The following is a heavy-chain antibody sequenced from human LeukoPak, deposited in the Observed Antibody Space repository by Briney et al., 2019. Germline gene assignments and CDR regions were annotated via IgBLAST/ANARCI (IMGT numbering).Heavy chain of an antibody. CDR3: ARGLYFDWSYGMDV. D-gene: IGHD3-9*01. Sequence: SETLSLTCTVSGGSISSYYWSWIRQPPGKGLEWIGYIYYSGSINYNLSLKSRVTISVDTSKNQFSLKLSSVTAADTAVYYCARGLYFDWSYGMDVWGQGTTVTVSS. J-gene: IGHJ6*02. CDR2: IYYSGSI. CDR1: GGSISSYY. V-gene: IGHV4-59*01.